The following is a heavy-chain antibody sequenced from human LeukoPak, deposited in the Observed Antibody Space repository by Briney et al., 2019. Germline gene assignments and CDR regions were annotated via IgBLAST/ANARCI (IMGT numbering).Heavy chain of an antibody. CDR1: GGSISSYY. Sequence: SETLSLTCTVSGGSISSYYWSWIRQPAGKGLEWIGRIYTSGSTNYNPSLKSRVTMSVDTSKNQFSLKLSSVTAADTAVYYCARVLRLGINYYFDYWGRGTLVTVSS. CDR2: IYTSGST. D-gene: IGHD3-3*01. CDR3: ARVLRLGINYYFDY. V-gene: IGHV4-4*07. J-gene: IGHJ4*02.